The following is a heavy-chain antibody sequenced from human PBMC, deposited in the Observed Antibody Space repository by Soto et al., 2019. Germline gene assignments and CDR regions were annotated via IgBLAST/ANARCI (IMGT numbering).Heavy chain of an antibody. V-gene: IGHV3-48*03. J-gene: IGHJ6*02. D-gene: IGHD3-3*01. CDR2: ISSSGSTI. Sequence: LRLSCAASGFTFSSYEMNWVRQAPGKGLEWVSYISSSGSTIYYADSVRGRFTISRDNAKNSLYLQMNSLRAEDTAVYYCARVLYYDFWSGYYTPPRGMDVWGQGTTVTVSS. CDR1: GFTFSSYE. CDR3: ARVLYYDFWSGYYTPPRGMDV.